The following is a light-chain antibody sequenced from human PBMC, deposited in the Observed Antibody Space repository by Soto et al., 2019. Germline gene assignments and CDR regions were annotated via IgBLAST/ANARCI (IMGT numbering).Light chain of an antibody. CDR3: QQLNSYPLT. J-gene: IGKJ4*01. V-gene: IGKV1-9*01. CDR2: AAF. Sequence: DIQLTQSPSFLPASVGDRVTITCRVSQGISNYLAWSQQKPEKAPGLLMYAAFPLQRGVSSRFSGSGSGTEFTLTISNLQPEDFASYYCQQLNSYPLTFGGGTKVEIK. CDR1: QGISNY.